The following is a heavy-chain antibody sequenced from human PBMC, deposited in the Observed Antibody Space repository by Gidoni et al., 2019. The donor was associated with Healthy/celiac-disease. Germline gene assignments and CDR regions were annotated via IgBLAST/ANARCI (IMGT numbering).Heavy chain of an antibody. CDR2: IIPSFGTA. Sequence: QVQLVLSGAEVKQPGSSVKVSCKASGGSFSSYAISWGRRAPGQGLEWMGGIIPSFGTANYAQKFQGRGTMTADESTSTAYMELSSLRSEDTAVYYCARVVGATRRPGIFDYWGQGTLVTVSS. J-gene: IGHJ4*02. CDR1: GGSFSSYA. V-gene: IGHV1-69*01. D-gene: IGHD1-26*01. CDR3: ARVVGATRRPGIFDY.